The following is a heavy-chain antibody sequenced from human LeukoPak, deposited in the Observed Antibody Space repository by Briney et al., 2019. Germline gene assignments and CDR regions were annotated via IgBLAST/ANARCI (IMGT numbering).Heavy chain of an antibody. V-gene: IGHV3-30*03. CDR2: ISYEGTNK. CDR1: GFTFSSSG. J-gene: IGHJ4*02. Sequence: GRSLRLSCAASGFTFSSSGMHWVRQAPGKGLEWVTVISYEGTNKYYADSVRGRFTISRDSAKNTLYLQMNSLGAEDTAMYSCTREGGGYEIDYWGQGTLVIVSS. D-gene: IGHD5-12*01. CDR3: TREGGGYEIDY.